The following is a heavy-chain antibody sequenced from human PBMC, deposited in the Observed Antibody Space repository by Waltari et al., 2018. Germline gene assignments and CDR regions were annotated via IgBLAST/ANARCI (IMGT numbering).Heavy chain of an antibody. Sequence: QVQLQQWGAGLLKPSETLSLTCAVYGGSFSGYYWSWIRQPPGKGLEWIGEINHRGSTNYNPSLRRRVTISVDTSKNQFSLKRSSVTAADTAVYYCARWIAAAGSGGFDYWGQGTLVTVSS. CDR1: GGSFSGYY. CDR3: ARWIAAAGSGGFDY. CDR2: INHRGST. V-gene: IGHV4-34*01. J-gene: IGHJ4*02. D-gene: IGHD6-13*01.